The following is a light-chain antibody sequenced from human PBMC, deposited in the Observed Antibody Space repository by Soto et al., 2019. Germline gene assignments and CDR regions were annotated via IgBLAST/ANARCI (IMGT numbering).Light chain of an antibody. V-gene: IGLV1-44*01. CDR1: SSNIGGTNY. CDR2: ANN. Sequence: QSVLTQPPSASGTPGQRVFISCSGSSSNIGGTNYAYWYQQFPGTSPRLLIEANNQRASGVPDRFSGSKSANSASLAISGLKSEDEADYYCAAWDDGLNGWLFGGGTKVTVL. J-gene: IGLJ3*02. CDR3: AAWDDGLNGWL.